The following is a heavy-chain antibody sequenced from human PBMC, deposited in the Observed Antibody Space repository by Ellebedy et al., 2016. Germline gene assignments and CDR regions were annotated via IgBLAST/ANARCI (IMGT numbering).Heavy chain of an antibody. D-gene: IGHD6-6*01. V-gene: IGHV1-18*01. Sequence: ASVKVSCXASGGTFSSYAISWVRQAPGQGLEWMGWISAYNGNINYAQKLQGRVTMTTDTSTSTAYMELRSLRSDDTAVYYCARWESSSSGRPFDYWGQGTLVTVSS. CDR2: ISAYNGNI. J-gene: IGHJ4*02. CDR1: GGTFSSYA. CDR3: ARWESSSSGRPFDY.